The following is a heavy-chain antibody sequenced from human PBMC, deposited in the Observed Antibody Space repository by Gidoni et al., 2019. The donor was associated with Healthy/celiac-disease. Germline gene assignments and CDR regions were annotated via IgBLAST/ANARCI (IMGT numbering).Heavy chain of an antibody. CDR2: ISGSGGST. CDR1: GFTFSSYA. V-gene: IGHV3-23*01. CDR3: ATGGGYYYDSSGYFDY. D-gene: IGHD3-22*01. J-gene: IGHJ4*02. Sequence: EVQLLESGGGLVQPGGSLRLSCAASGFTFSSYAMSWVRQAPGKGLEWVSAISGSGGSTYYADSVKGRFTISRDNSKNTLYLQMNSLRAEDTAVYYCATGGGYYYDSSGYFDYWGQGTLVTVSS.